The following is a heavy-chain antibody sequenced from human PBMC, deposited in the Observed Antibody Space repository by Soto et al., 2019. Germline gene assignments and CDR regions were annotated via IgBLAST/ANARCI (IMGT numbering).Heavy chain of an antibody. CDR2: IIPIFGTA. J-gene: IGHJ3*02. V-gene: IGHV1-69*13. CDR3: ARDKSYYDSSGYYQTIDAFDI. D-gene: IGHD3-22*01. CDR1: GGTFSSYA. Sequence: ASVKVSCKASGGTFSSYAISWVRQAPGQGREWMGGIIPIFGTANYAQKFQGRVTITADESTSTACMELSSLRSEDTAVYYCARDKSYYDSSGYYQTIDAFDIWGQGTMVTVSS.